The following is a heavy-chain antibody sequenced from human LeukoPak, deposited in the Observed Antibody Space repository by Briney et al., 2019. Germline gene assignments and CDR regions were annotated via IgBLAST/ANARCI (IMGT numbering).Heavy chain of an antibody. CDR1: GFTFSSYG. CDR3: AKKGGYSYGYSFDY. J-gene: IGHJ4*02. CDR2: ISYDGSNK. V-gene: IGHV3-30*18. Sequence: GGSLRLSCAASGFTFSSYGMHWVRQAPGKGLEWVAVISYDGSNKYYADSVKGRFTISRDNSKNTLYLQMNSLRAEDTAVYYCAKKGGYSYGYSFDYWGQGTLVTVSS. D-gene: IGHD5-18*01.